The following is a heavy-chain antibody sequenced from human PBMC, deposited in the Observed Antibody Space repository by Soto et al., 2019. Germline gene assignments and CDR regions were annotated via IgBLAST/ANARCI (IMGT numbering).Heavy chain of an antibody. CDR1: GFTFSSYG. D-gene: IGHD2-15*01. CDR3: AKLWTVVAAIRNYYYYGMDV. V-gene: IGHV3-30*18. Sequence: GESLKISCAASGFTFSSYGMHWVRQAPGKGLEWVAVISYDGSNKYYADSVKGRFTISRDNSKNTLYLQMNSLRAEDTAVYYCAKLWTVVAAIRNYYYYGMDVWGQGTTVTVSS. J-gene: IGHJ6*02. CDR2: ISYDGSNK.